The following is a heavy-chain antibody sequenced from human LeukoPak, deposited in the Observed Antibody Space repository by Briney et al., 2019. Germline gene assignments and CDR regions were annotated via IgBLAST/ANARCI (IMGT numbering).Heavy chain of an antibody. Sequence: GESLKISCRGPGYTITSNWTGWVRQMPGKGLEWMGIINPRDSETVYSPSFQGQVTMSVDKSISTAHLQWSSLEASDTAMYYCARRDYGGHAAYFDYWGQGTLVTVSS. CDR1: GYTITSNW. D-gene: IGHD4-23*01. J-gene: IGHJ4*02. V-gene: IGHV5-51*01. CDR3: ARRDYGGHAAYFDY. CDR2: INPRDSET.